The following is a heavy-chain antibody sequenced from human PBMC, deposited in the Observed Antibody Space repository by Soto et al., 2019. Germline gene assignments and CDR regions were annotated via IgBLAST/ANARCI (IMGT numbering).Heavy chain of an antibody. CDR2: INPNSGGT. CDR3: ARGADPTSDPPRPFDY. D-gene: IGHD6-6*01. V-gene: IGHV1-2*04. CDR1: GYTFTGYY. Sequence: EASVKVSCKASGYTFTGYYMHWVRQAPGQGLEWMGWINPNSGGTNYAQKFQGWVTMTRDTSISTAYMELSRLRSDDTAVYYCARGADPTSDPPRPFDYWGQGTLVTVS. J-gene: IGHJ4*02.